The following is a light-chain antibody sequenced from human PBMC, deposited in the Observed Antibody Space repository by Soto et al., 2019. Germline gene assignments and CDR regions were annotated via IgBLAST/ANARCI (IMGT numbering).Light chain of an antibody. CDR1: QGIDTS. V-gene: IGKV1-9*01. Sequence: ILLTQSPYSLSASEGERVTITYLSSQGIDTSLAWYQQKPGKAPKLLIYAPSNFQSGVPSRFSGSGSGTHFTLTISCLQPEDFATYYCQQLHGYPITFGQGTLLDI. J-gene: IGKJ5*01. CDR2: APS. CDR3: QQLHGYPIT.